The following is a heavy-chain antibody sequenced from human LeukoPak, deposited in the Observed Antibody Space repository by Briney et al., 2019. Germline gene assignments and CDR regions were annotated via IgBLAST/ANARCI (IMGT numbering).Heavy chain of an antibody. D-gene: IGHD3-10*01. Sequence: GGSLRLSCAASGFTFSSYAMSWVRQAPGKGLEWVSTISGSGGNTYYADSVEGRFTISRDNSKNTVYLQMNSLRDDDTALYYCVTESFHYWGQGILVAVSS. CDR3: VTESFHY. J-gene: IGHJ4*02. CDR2: ISGSGGNT. V-gene: IGHV3-23*01. CDR1: GFTFSSYA.